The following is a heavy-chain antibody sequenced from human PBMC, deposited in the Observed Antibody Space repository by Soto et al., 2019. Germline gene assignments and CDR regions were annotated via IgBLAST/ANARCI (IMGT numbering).Heavy chain of an antibody. CDR1: GYSFTSYW. CDR2: IDPSDSYI. D-gene: IGHD5-18*01. CDR3: ASLLDTAMVPYYYYYYGMDV. V-gene: IGHV5-10-1*01. Sequence: GESLKISCKGSGYSFTSYWISWVRQMPGKGLEWMGRIDPSDSYINYSPSFQGHVTISADKSISTAYLQWSSLKASDTAMYYCASLLDTAMVPYYYYYYGMDVWGQGTTVTVSS. J-gene: IGHJ6*02.